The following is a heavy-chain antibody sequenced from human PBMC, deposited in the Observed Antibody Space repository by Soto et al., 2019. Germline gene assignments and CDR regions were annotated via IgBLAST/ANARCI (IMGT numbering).Heavy chain of an antibody. CDR3: AKDQFVVVVAATNYYYGMDV. CDR2: ISGSSANT. J-gene: IGHJ6*02. Sequence: GGSLRLSCEASGFPFDTYAMAWVRQAPGEGLEWVPGISGSSANTYYADSVKGRFTISRDNSKNTLYLQMNSLRAEDTAVYYCAKDQFVVVVAATNYYYGMDVWGQGTTVTVSS. CDR1: GFPFDTYA. D-gene: IGHD2-15*01. V-gene: IGHV3-23*01.